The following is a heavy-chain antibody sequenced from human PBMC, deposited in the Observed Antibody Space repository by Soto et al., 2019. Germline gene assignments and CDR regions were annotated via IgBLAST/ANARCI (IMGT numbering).Heavy chain of an antibody. D-gene: IGHD6-6*01. CDR1: GFTLSGYA. CDR2: ISSNGVGT. V-gene: IGHV3-64*01. Sequence: EVQLAESGGGLAQPGGSLRLSCAASGFTLSGYAMDWVCQAPGKGLEYVSGISSNGVGTYYANSVQGRFTISRDNSKNTVYLQMGSLRPEDMAVYYCARRARPDFYYLDVWGKGTTVTVSS. J-gene: IGHJ6*03. CDR3: ARRARPDFYYLDV.